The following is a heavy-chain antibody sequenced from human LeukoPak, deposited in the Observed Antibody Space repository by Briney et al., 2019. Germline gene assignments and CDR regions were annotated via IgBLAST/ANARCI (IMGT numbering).Heavy chain of an antibody. J-gene: IGHJ2*01. CDR1: GYTFTSYY. V-gene: IGHV1-46*01. CDR3: VRGASSIAALNPFWYFDL. CDR2: INPSGGST. Sequence: ASVKVSCKASGYTFTSYYMHWVRQGPGQGLEWMGIINPSGGSTSYAQKFQGRVTMTRDTSTNTVYMELSSLRSEDTAVFYCVRGASSIAALNPFWYFDLWGRGTLATVSS. D-gene: IGHD6-6*01.